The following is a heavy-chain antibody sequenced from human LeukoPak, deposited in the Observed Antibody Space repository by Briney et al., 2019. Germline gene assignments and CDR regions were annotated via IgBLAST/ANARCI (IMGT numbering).Heavy chain of an antibody. V-gene: IGHV4-4*07. Sequence: SETLSLTCTVSGGSISSYCWSWIRQPAGRGLEWIGRIHTSGSTNYNPSLESRVTMSVDTSKNQFSLRLSSVTAADTAVYYCARYCSSTNCYHWYFDLWGRGTLVTVSS. CDR1: GGSISSYC. CDR2: IHTSGST. CDR3: ARYCSSTNCYHWYFDL. D-gene: IGHD2-2*01. J-gene: IGHJ2*01.